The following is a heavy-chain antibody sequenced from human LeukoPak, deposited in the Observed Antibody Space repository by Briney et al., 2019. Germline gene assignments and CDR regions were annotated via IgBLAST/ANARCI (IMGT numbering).Heavy chain of an antibody. V-gene: IGHV4-34*01. J-gene: IGHJ3*02. CDR1: GGSFSGYY. CDR3: ASPGGIAAAGDAFDI. D-gene: IGHD6-13*01. Sequence: SETLSLTCAVYGGSFSGYYWSWIRQPPGKGLEWIGEINHSGSTNYNPSLKSRVTISVDTSKNQFSLKLSSVTAADTAVYYCASPGGIAAAGDAFDIWGQGTMVTVSS. CDR2: INHSGST.